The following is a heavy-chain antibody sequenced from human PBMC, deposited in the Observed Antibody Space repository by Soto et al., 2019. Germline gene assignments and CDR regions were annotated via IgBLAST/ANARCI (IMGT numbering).Heavy chain of an antibody. Sequence: SVKVSCKASVFTFTNSAVQWVRQARGQRLEWIGWIVVGSGNTNYAQKFQERVTITRDMSTSTAYMELSSLRSEDTAVYYCARDLFDYGDYYVNHAFDIWGQGTMVTVSS. CDR2: IVVGSGNT. CDR3: ARDLFDYGDYYVNHAFDI. V-gene: IGHV1-58*01. J-gene: IGHJ3*02. CDR1: VFTFTNSA. D-gene: IGHD4-17*01.